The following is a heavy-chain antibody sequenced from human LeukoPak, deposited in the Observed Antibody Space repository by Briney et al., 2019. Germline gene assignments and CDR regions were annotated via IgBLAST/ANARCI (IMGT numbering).Heavy chain of an antibody. CDR3: ARDPRVGDYEDY. Sequence: SGGTLRLSCAASGFTFSNYGMNWVRQAPGKGLEWVSAISGSGGSTYYADSVKGRFTISRDNAKNSLYLQMNSLRAEDTAVYYCARDPRVGDYEDYWGQGTLVTVSS. V-gene: IGHV3-23*01. J-gene: IGHJ4*02. CDR1: GFTFSNYG. D-gene: IGHD4-17*01. CDR2: ISGSGGST.